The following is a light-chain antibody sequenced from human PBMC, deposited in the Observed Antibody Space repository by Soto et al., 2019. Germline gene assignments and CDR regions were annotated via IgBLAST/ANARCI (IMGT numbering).Light chain of an antibody. CDR1: QSVGSN. CDR3: QQYNHWPPRT. J-gene: IGKJ1*01. Sequence: EVVMTQSPATVPVSLGGRVTLSCRASQSVGSNLAWYQQKPGQPPRLLIYEASKRDTGVPTRFSGSGSGTEFTLTITSLQSEDFAIYYCQQYNHWPPRTFGQGTKV. V-gene: IGKV3D-15*01. CDR2: EAS.